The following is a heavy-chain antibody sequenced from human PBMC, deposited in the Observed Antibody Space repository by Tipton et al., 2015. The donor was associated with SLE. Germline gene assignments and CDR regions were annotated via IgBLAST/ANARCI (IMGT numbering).Heavy chain of an antibody. CDR1: GGSISSSSYY. D-gene: IGHD6-19*01. CDR3: AREASRWLAD. Sequence: TLSLTCTVSGGSISSSSYYWGWIRQPPGKGLEWIGRIYTSGSTNYNPSLKSRVTMSVDTSKNQFSLKLSSVTAADTAVYYCAREASRWLADWGQGTLVTVSS. J-gene: IGHJ4*02. V-gene: IGHV4-61*02. CDR2: IYTSGST.